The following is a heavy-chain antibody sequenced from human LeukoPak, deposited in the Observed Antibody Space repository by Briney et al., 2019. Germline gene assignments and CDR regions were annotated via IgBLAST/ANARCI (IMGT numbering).Heavy chain of an antibody. V-gene: IGHV3-11*03. CDR3: ARSVYYDSSGSDY. J-gene: IGHJ4*02. CDR1: RFTFSDYY. CDR2: ISSSSSYT. Sequence: PGGSLRLSCAASRFTFSDYYMSWIRQAPGKGLEWVSYISSSSSYTNYADSVKGRFTISRDNAKNSLYLQMNSLRAEDTAVYYCARSVYYDSSGSDYWGQGTLVTVSS. D-gene: IGHD3-22*01.